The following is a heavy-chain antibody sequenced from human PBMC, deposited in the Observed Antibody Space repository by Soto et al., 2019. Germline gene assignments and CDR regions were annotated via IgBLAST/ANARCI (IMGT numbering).Heavy chain of an antibody. Sequence: GGYLRLSCAASGFTFSSYSMSWVRQAPGKGLEWVSGFRTSGDGGTTYYADSVKGRFTISRDNSKNILFLQMNSLRADDTAIYYCAKKVNSGPGSQYFDNWDQETLVTVSS. J-gene: IGHJ4*01. CDR3: AKKVNSGPGSQYFDN. CDR2: FRTSGDGGTT. V-gene: IGHV3-23*01. D-gene: IGHD1-1*01. CDR1: GFTFSSYS.